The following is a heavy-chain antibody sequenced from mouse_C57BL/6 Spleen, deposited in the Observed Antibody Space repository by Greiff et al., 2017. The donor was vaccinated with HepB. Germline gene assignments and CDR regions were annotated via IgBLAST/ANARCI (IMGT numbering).Heavy chain of an antibody. V-gene: IGHV5-6*01. CDR3: ARSSYDYDGYFDV. CDR2: ISSGGSYT. CDR1: GFTFSSYG. D-gene: IGHD2-4*01. Sequence: EVQLVESGGDLVKPGGSLKLSCAASGFTFSSYGMSWVRQTPDKRLEWVATISSGGSYTYYPDSVKGRFTISRDNAKNPLYLQMSSLKSEDTAMYYCARSSYDYDGYFDVWGTGTTVTVSS. J-gene: IGHJ1*03.